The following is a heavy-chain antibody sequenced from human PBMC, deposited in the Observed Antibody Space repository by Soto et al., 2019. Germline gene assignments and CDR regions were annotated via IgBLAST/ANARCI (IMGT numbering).Heavy chain of an antibody. CDR2: IYYSGST. V-gene: IGHV4-39*01. J-gene: IGHJ4*02. CDR3: ARHVTTSESIAAAGTAPNTFDY. D-gene: IGHD6-13*01. Sequence: PSETLSLTCTVSGGSISSSSYYWGWIRQPPGKGLEWIGSIYYSGSTYYNPSLKSRVTISVDTSKNQFSLKLSSVTAADTAVYYCARHVTTSESIAAAGTAPNTFDYWGQGTLVTVSS. CDR1: GGSISSSSYY.